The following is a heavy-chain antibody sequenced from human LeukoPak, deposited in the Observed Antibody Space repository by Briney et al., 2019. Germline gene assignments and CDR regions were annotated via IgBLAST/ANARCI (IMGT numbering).Heavy chain of an antibody. CDR1: GGSISSGGYY. CDR2: IYYSGST. V-gene: IGHV4-31*03. Sequence: ASETLSLTCTVSGGSISSGGYYWSWIRQHPGKGPEWIGYIYYSGSTYYNPSLKSRVTISVDTSKNQFSLKLSSVTAADTAVYYCAREVLPLTNYDFWSGYQNYFDYWGQGTLVTVSS. CDR3: AREVLPLTNYDFWSGYQNYFDY. J-gene: IGHJ4*02. D-gene: IGHD3-3*01.